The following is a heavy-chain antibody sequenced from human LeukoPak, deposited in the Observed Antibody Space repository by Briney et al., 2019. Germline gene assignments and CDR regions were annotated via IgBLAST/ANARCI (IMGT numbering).Heavy chain of an antibody. V-gene: IGHV1-2*02. CDR1: GYTFTGYY. Sequence: GSSVKVSCKSSGYTFTGYYLHWVRQAPGQGLEWMGWINPNTGGPKYAQKFQGRVTMTGDTSISTAYMEVNSLRSEDTAVYYCGSARYSSSWHMFDPWGQGTLVTVSS. J-gene: IGHJ5*02. D-gene: IGHD6-13*01. CDR2: INPNTGGP. CDR3: GSARYSSSWHMFDP.